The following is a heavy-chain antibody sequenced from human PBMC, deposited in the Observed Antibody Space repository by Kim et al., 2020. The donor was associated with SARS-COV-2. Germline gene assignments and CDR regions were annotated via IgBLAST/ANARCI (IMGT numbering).Heavy chain of an antibody. CDR2: ISSNGGST. CDR1: GFTFSSYA. V-gene: IGHV3-64*01. D-gene: IGHD2-2*03. Sequence: GGSLRLSCAASGFTFSSYAMHWVRQAPGKGLEYVSAISSNGGSTYYANSVKGRFTISRDNSKNTLYLQMGSLRAEDMAVYYCARGGNPTGYCSSTSCSNLDLPWMDVWGQGTTVTVSS. J-gene: IGHJ6*02. CDR3: ARGGNPTGYCSSTSCSNLDLPWMDV.